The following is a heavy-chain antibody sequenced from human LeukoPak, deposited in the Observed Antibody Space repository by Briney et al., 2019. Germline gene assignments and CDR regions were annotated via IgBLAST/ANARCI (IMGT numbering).Heavy chain of an antibody. J-gene: IGHJ4*02. CDR2: IYTSGST. Sequence: SETLSLTCTVSGGSISSGSYYWSWIRQPAGKGLEWIGRIYTSGSTNYNPSLKSRVTISVDTSKNQFSLKLSSVTAADTAVYYCARAPMGNLYSYGKYYFDYWGQGTLVTVSS. D-gene: IGHD5-18*01. V-gene: IGHV4-61*02. CDR3: ARAPMGNLYSYGKYYFDY. CDR1: GGSISSGSYY.